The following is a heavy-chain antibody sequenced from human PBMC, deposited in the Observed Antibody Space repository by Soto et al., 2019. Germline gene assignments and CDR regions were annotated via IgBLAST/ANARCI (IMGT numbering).Heavy chain of an antibody. V-gene: IGHV5-51*01. CDR2: IYPGDSDT. D-gene: IGHD4-17*01. CDR3: ARLTYGDYIDYGMDV. CDR1: GYSFATYW. Sequence: GESLKISCKGSGYSFATYWIGWVRQMPGKGLEWMGIIYPGDSDTRYSPSFQGQVTISADKSINTAYLQWSSLKASDTAMYYCARLTYGDYIDYGMDVWGQGTTVTVSS. J-gene: IGHJ6*01.